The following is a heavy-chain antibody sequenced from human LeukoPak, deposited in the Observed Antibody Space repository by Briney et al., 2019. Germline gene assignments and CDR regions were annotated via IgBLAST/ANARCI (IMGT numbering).Heavy chain of an antibody. CDR2: IYSGGST. J-gene: IGHJ4*02. CDR1: GFTVSSNY. V-gene: IGHV3-66*01. CDR3: ARDYYDSSGYYGDY. D-gene: IGHD3-22*01. Sequence: GGSLRLSCAASGFTVSSNYMSWVRQAPGKGLEWVSVIYSGGSTYYADSVKGRFTISRDNSKNTLYLQMNSLRAEDTAVHYCARDYYDSSGYYGDYWGQGTLVTVSS.